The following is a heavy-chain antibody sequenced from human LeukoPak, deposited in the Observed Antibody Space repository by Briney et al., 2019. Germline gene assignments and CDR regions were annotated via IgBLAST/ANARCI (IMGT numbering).Heavy chain of an antibody. V-gene: IGHV4-59*08. CDR3: ARRGSRGLDY. Sequence: PSETLSLTCTVSGGSISSYYWSWIRRPPGKGLEWIGYIYYSGSTNYNPSLKSRVTISVDTSKNQFSLKLSSVTAADTAVYYCARRGSRGLDYWGQGTLVTVSS. D-gene: IGHD3-16*01. J-gene: IGHJ4*02. CDR1: GGSISSYY. CDR2: IYYSGST.